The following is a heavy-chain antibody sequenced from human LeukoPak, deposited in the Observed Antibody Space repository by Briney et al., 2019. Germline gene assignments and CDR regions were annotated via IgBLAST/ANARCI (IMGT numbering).Heavy chain of an antibody. CDR1: GFTFSSYG. D-gene: IGHD6-13*01. CDR3: ARVAAAGIYYYYYMDV. CDR2: IRQDGSEK. V-gene: IGHV3-7*01. Sequence: PGGSLRLACAAAGFTFSSYGMSWVRQAPGKGLEWVANIRQDGSEKYYVDSVKGRFTICRDNAKNSLYLQMNSLRAEDTAVYYCARVAAAGIYYYYYMDVWGKGTTVTVSS. J-gene: IGHJ6*03.